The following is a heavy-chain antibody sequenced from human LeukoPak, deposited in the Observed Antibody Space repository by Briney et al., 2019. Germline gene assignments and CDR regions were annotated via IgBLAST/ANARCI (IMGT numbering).Heavy chain of an antibody. Sequence: SETLSLTCTVSGGSFSNHYWSWIWQPPGKGLEWIGYIYHTGSTNYNPSLKSRVTISVDTSKNQFSLKLSSVTAADTAVYYCARGNYVDWFDPWGQGTQVTVSS. CDR1: GGSFSNHY. V-gene: IGHV4-59*11. CDR2: IYHTGST. J-gene: IGHJ5*02. CDR3: ARGNYVDWFDP. D-gene: IGHD1-7*01.